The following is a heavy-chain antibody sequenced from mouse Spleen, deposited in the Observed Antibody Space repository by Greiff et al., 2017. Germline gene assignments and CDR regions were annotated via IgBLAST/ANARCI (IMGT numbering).Heavy chain of an antibody. V-gene: IGHV3-2*02. CDR2: ISYSGST. CDR3: ASPIYDGYLAY. D-gene: IGHD2-3*01. J-gene: IGHJ3*01. Sequence: EVQLQESGPGLVKPSQSLSLTCTVTGYSITSDYAWNWIRQFPGNKLEWMGYISYSGSTSYNPSLKSRISITRDTSKNQFFLQLNSVTTEDTATYYCASPIYDGYLAYWGQGTLVTVSA. CDR1: GYSITSDYA.